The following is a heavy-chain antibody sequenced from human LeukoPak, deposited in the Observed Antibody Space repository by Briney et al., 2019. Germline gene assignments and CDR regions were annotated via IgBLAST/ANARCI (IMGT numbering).Heavy chain of an antibody. CDR2: IYSGGST. Sequence: GGSLRLSCAASGFTVSSNYMSWVRQAPGKGLEWVSVIYSGGSTYYADSVKGRFTISRDNSKNTLYLQMNSLRAEDTAVYYCARESCGGDCYSAFDIWGQGTMVTVSS. D-gene: IGHD2-21*02. CDR1: GFTVSSNY. V-gene: IGHV3-66*01. CDR3: ARESCGGDCYSAFDI. J-gene: IGHJ3*02.